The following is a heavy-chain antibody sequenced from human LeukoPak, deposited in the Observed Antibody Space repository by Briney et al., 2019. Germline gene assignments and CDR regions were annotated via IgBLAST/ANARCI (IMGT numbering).Heavy chain of an antibody. CDR1: GGSISSSNW. CDR2: IYYSGST. D-gene: IGHD3-3*01. V-gene: IGHV4-4*02. J-gene: IGHJ4*02. CDR3: ARRRGFSEWIRFDN. Sequence: SGTLSLTCAVSGGSISSSNWWSWVRQPPGKGLEWIGTIYYSGSTYYNPSLKSRVTISVDTSKNQFSLKLTSVTTADTAVYYCARRRGFSEWIRFDNWGQGTLVTVSS.